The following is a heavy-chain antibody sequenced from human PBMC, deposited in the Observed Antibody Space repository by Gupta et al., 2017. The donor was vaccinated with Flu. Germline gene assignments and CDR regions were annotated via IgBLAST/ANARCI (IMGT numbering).Heavy chain of an antibody. D-gene: IGHD3-9*01. CDR1: TFNSEHFS. V-gene: IGHV3-9*02. J-gene: IGHJ3*02. CDR2: ISWNSGYV. Sequence: ESVVGVAQQGGSLRLSCAASTFNSEHFSMKWVRRAPGKGLECVSGISWNSGYVGYADSVKGRFTVSRDSAEKSLCLQMVSLGHADTASFFCVSDWGAASPSGYAPYNWGQGTMVTVSS. CDR3: VSDWGAASPSGYAPYN.